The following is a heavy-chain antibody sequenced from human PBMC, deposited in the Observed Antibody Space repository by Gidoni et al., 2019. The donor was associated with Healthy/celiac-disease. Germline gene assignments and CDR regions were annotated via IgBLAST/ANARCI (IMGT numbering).Heavy chain of an antibody. CDR2: ISGICGST. CDR3: AKGDGYDFWSGYHYYFDY. D-gene: IGHD3-3*01. J-gene: IGHJ4*02. V-gene: IGHV3-23*01. CDR1: GFTFCRYA. Sequence: EVQLLESGGGLVQPGGSLRLSCAASGFTFCRYAMSWVRQAPGKGLEWVSAISGICGSTYYADSVKGRFTISRDNSKNTLYLQMNSLRAEDTAVYYCAKGDGYDFWSGYHYYFDYWGQGTLVTVSS.